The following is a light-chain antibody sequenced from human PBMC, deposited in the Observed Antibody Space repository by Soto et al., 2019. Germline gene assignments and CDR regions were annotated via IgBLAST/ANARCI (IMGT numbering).Light chain of an antibody. Sequence: IELTQSPSSLSASVGDSFTITYRSSQSISSLLAWYQQKPGKAPKLLIYKASSLESGVPSRFSGSGSGTDFNLTINSLQPEDFATYFCQQSFTTPLTFGGGTKVDI. V-gene: IGKV1-5*03. J-gene: IGKJ4*01. CDR3: QQSFTTPLT. CDR1: QSISSL. CDR2: KAS.